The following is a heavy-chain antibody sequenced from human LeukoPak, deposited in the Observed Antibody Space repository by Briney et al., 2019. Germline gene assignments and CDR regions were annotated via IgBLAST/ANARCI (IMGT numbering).Heavy chain of an antibody. CDR1: GYTFTSYG. D-gene: IGHD5-18*01. J-gene: IGHJ5*02. V-gene: IGHV1-18*01. CDR2: ISAYNGNT. Sequence: VSVKVSCKASGYTFTSYGISWVRQAPGQGLEWMGWISAYNGNTNYAQKLQGRVTMTTDTSTSTAYMELRSLRSDDTAVYYCAREHEYSYGFGWFDPWGQGTLVTVSS. CDR3: AREHEYSYGFGWFDP.